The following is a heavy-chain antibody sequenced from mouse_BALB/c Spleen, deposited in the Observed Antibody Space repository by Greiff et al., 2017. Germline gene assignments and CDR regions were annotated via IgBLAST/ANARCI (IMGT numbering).Heavy chain of an antibody. CDR1: GYTFTSYY. V-gene: IGHV1S81*02. Sequence: QVQLQQSGAELVKPGASVKLSCKASGYTFTSYYMYWVKQRPGQGLEWIGGINPSNGGTNFNEKFKSKATLTVDKSSSTAYMQLSSLTSEDSAVYYCTRRNYRYGWFAYWGQGTLVTVSA. D-gene: IGHD2-14*01. CDR3: TRRNYRYGWFAY. J-gene: IGHJ3*01. CDR2: INPSNGGT.